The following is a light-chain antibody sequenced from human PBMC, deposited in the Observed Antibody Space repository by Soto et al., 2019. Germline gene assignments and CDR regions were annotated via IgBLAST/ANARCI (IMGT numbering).Light chain of an antibody. CDR1: QSIGGY. CDR2: GAS. V-gene: IGKV1-39*01. Sequence: DIQMTQSPSSLSASVGDRVTITCRASQSIGGYLNWYQQKPGKAPKLLIFGASSFQSGAPSRFSGSGSGTDFTLTITSLQPEDIATYYCQQSYSIPTFGQGTKVDIK. CDR3: QQSYSIPT. J-gene: IGKJ1*01.